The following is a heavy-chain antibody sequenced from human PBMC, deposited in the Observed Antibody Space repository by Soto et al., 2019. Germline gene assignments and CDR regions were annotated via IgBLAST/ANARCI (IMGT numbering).Heavy chain of an antibody. J-gene: IGHJ4*02. V-gene: IGHV3-23*01. CDR3: AKGPRWNSPQAY. CDR1: GFTFSSYA. Sequence: GGSLRLSCAASGFTFSSYAISWVRQAPGKGLEWVSAIGGSGGNTYYADSVKGRFTISRDNSKNTLYLQMNSLRAEDTAVYYRAKGPRWNSPQAYWGQGTLVTVSS. D-gene: IGHD1-1*01. CDR2: IGGSGGNT.